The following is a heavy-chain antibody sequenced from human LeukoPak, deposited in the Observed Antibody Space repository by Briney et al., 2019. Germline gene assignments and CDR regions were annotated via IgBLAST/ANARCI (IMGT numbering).Heavy chain of an antibody. CDR3: ARAGVGATEYYFDS. J-gene: IGHJ4*02. CDR2: IYYMGST. Sequence: ASETLSLTCTVSGGSISSSYWSWIRQPPGKGLEWIGYIYYMGSTNYNPSLKSRVTISLDTSKKHFSLKLSSVTAADTAIYYCARAGVGATEYYFDSWGQGTLVTVSS. D-gene: IGHD1-26*01. V-gene: IGHV4-59*01. CDR1: GGSISSSY.